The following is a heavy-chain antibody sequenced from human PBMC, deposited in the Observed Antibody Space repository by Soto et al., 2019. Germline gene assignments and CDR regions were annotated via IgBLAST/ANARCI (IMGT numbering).Heavy chain of an antibody. J-gene: IGHJ6*02. CDR1: GVTISSDNFY. CDR2: SYYSGIN. V-gene: IGHV4-30-4*01. D-gene: IGHD3-16*01. Sequence: LSLTCAASGVTISSDNFYWSWMGQAQGKGRESIMYSYYSGINYYNPSLKSLAIISVDTSKNQFSLKMSSVAAADTAVYYCARKSIMITFGRVMPSYYSYGMDVWGQGTTVTVSS. CDR3: ARKSIMITFGRVMPSYYSYGMDV.